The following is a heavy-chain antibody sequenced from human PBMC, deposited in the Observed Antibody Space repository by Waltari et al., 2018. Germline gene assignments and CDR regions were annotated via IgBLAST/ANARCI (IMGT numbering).Heavy chain of an antibody. Sequence: QVQLQESGPGLVKPSETLSLTCTVSGGSISSYYWSWIRQPPGKGLEWIGYIYSSGTPNNNPSRKSRVTISVDTSKNQFALKLSSVTAADTAVYYCARDRYCSGGSCYGGGGAFDIWGQGTMVTVSS. V-gene: IGHV4-59*01. CDR3: ARDRYCSGGSCYGGGGAFDI. CDR2: IYSSGTP. CDR1: GGSISSYY. J-gene: IGHJ3*02. D-gene: IGHD2-15*01.